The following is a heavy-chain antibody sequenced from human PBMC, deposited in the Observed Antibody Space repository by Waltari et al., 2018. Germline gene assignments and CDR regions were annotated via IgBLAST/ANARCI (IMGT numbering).Heavy chain of an antibody. CDR3: ARDHLGLWFRELKVNWFDP. J-gene: IGHJ5*02. V-gene: IGHV4-39*07. Sequence: QLQLQESGPGLVKPSETLSLTCTVSGGSISSSSYYWGWIRQPPGKGLEWIGSIYYSGGTYANPSLKSRVTISVDTSKNQFSLKLSSVTAADTAVYYCARDHLGLWFRELKVNWFDPWGQGTLVTVSS. D-gene: IGHD3-10*01. CDR2: IYYSGGT. CDR1: GGSISSSSYY.